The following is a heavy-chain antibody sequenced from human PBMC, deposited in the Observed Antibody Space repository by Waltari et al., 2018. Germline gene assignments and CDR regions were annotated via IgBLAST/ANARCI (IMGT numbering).Heavy chain of an antibody. D-gene: IGHD1-1*01. Sequence: HVQLQESGPGLVKASQTLSLTCSVSGDTLTTGGSYWTWIGQHPANGLELIGDIYDSATTQYSPSLRGLVSMSVDLSQNQFSLTLNSVTAADTAVYYCARRGRDLWNVDWFDPWGQGILVNVSS. CDR3: ARRGRDLWNVDWFDP. V-gene: IGHV4-31*01. J-gene: IGHJ5*02. CDR2: IYDSATT. CDR1: GDTLTTGGSY.